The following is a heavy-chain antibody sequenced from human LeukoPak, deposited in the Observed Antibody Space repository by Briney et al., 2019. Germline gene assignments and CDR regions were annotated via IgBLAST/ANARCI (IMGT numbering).Heavy chain of an antibody. V-gene: IGHV3-30*18. CDR3: AKDAVWGSYRSYYMDV. J-gene: IGHJ6*03. Sequence: GGSLRLSCAASGFIFSSYGMHWVRQAPGKGLEWVAVISYDGSNKYYADSVKGRFTISRDNSKNTLYLQMNSLRAEDTAVYYCAKDAVWGSYRSYYMDVWGKGTTVTVSS. CDR2: ISYDGSNK. CDR1: GFIFSSYG. D-gene: IGHD3-16*02.